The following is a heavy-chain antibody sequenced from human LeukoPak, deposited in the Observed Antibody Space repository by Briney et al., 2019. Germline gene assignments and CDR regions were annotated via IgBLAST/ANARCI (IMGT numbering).Heavy chain of an antibody. CDR2: ISYDGSNK. CDR3: MKSRLMGAIQRGLFDY. Sequence: PGGSLRLSCAASGFTFSSYAMHWVRQAPGKGLEWVAVISYDGSNKYYADSVKGRFTISRDNSKNTLYLQMSSLRAEDTAIYYCMKSRLMGAIQRGLFDYWGQGTLVTVSS. V-gene: IGHV3-30-3*01. D-gene: IGHD1-26*01. CDR1: GFTFSSYA. J-gene: IGHJ4*02.